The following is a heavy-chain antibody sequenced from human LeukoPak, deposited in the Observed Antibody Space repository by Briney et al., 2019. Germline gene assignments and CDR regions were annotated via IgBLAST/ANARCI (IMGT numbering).Heavy chain of an antibody. CDR3: TKVNDWRTGFDY. J-gene: IGHJ4*02. Sequence: PGRSLRLSCAASGFTFDGYGMYWVRQAPGKGLEWVSGITWNSDDMAYADSVKGRFTISRDNAKNCLYLQMNSLRVEDTALYYCTKVNDWRTGFDYWGQGTLVTVSS. D-gene: IGHD3-9*01. CDR1: GFTFDGYG. V-gene: IGHV3-9*01. CDR2: ITWNSDDM.